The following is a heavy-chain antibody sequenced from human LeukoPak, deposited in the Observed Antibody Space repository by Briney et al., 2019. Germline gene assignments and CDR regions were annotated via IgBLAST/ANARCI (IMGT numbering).Heavy chain of an antibody. CDR2: IDHTGTT. J-gene: IGHJ6*03. D-gene: IGHD4-11*01. CDR1: GDSISIYY. Sequence: SETLSLTCSVSGDSISIYYWTWIRQPPGKGLEWIGYIDHTGTTSYNPSLNSRVTISRDTSKNHFSLDLASVTAADTAVYFCARGRVSSSTYYSTYYYYFYMDVWGKGTTVIVSS. CDR3: ARGRVSSSTYYSTYYYYFYMDV. V-gene: IGHV4-59*01.